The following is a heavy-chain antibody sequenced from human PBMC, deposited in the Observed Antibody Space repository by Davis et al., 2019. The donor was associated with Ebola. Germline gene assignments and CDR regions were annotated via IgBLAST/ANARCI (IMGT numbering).Heavy chain of an antibody. J-gene: IGHJ3*02. V-gene: IGHV3-21*01. CDR1: GFTFSSYS. D-gene: IGHD1-26*01. CDR3: ARHNGSYYDSGFDAFDI. Sequence: GGSLRLSCAASGFTFSSYSMNWVRQAPGKGLEWVSSMSSSSVYKYYADSVKGRFTISRENAKNSLYLQMNRLRAEDTAVYYCARHNGSYYDSGFDAFDIWGQGTMVTVSS. CDR2: MSSSSVYK.